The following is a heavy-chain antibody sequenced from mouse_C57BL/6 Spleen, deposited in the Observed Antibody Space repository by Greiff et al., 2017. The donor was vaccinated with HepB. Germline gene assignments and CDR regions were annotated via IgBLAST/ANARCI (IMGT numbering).Heavy chain of an antibody. CDR3: ARDPIYYGRRKGYFDV. D-gene: IGHD1-1*01. CDR1: GYTFTSYW. CDR2: IDPNSGGT. J-gene: IGHJ1*03. V-gene: IGHV1-72*01. Sequence: VQLVESGAELVKPGASVKLSCKASGYTFTSYWMHWVKQRPGRGLEWIGRIDPNSGGTKYNEKFKSKATLTGDKPSSTAYMQLSSLTSEDSAVYYCARDPIYYGRRKGYFDVWGTGTTVTVSS.